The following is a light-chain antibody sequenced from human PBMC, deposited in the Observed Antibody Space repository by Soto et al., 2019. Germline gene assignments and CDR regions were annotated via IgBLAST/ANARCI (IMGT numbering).Light chain of an antibody. Sequence: DIQMTQSPLTLSASVGDRVTITCRASQTISRWLAWYQQKPGKAPKLLIYRASTLESGVPSRFSGSGSGTEFTLTISSLQSDDSATYYCQQYQTWTFGQGTKVEIK. CDR1: QTISRW. V-gene: IGKV1-5*03. CDR3: QQYQTWT. CDR2: RAS. J-gene: IGKJ1*01.